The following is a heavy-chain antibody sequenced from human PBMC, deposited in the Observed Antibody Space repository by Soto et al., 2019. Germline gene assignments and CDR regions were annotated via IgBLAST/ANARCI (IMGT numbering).Heavy chain of an antibody. D-gene: IGHD3-3*01. Sequence: PGGSLRLSCVVSGFTSGFTFSNYAMSWVRQAPGKGLEWVSAISGSGGSTYYADSVKGRFTISRDNSKNTLYLQMNSLRAEDTAVYYCAKARTLLRRGDYFDYWGQGTLVTVS. CDR2: ISGSGGST. CDR1: GFTFSNYA. V-gene: IGHV3-23*01. CDR3: AKARTLLRRGDYFDY. J-gene: IGHJ4*02.